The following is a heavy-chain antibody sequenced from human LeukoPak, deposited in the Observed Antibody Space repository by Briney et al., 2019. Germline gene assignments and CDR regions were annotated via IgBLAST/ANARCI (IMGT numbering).Heavy chain of an antibody. Sequence: GGSLRLSCAASGFTFSSYWMSWVRQAPGKGLEWVANIKQDGSEKYYVDSVKGRFTISRDNAKNSLYLQMNDLRAEDTAVYYCARVALSVAGAYYYYMDVWGKGTTVTISS. CDR1: GFTFSSYW. J-gene: IGHJ6*03. D-gene: IGHD6-19*01. V-gene: IGHV3-7*01. CDR2: IKQDGSEK. CDR3: ARVALSVAGAYYYYMDV.